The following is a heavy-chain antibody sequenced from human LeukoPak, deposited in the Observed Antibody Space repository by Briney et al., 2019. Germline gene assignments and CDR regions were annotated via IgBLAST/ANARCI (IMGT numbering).Heavy chain of an antibody. CDR1: GYTFTGYY. CDR2: INPNSGGT. J-gene: IGHJ6*02. Sequence: GASVNVSCKASGYTFTGYYMHWVRQAPGQGLEWMGGINPNSGGTNCAQKFQGRVTMTRDTSISTAYMELSRLRSDDTAVYYCARGVVVTATLYYYYGMDVWGQGTTVTVSS. CDR3: ARGVVVTATLYYYYGMDV. V-gene: IGHV1-2*02. D-gene: IGHD2-21*02.